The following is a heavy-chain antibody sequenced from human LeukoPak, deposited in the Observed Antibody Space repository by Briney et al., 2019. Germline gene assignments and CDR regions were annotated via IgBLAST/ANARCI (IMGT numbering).Heavy chain of an antibody. Sequence: ASVKVSCKASGYTFTSYGISWVRQAPGQGLEWMGWISAYNGNTNYEQKLQGRVTMTTDTSTSTAYMELRSLRSDDTAVYYCARVDYDSSGYYWNYWGQGTLVTVSS. CDR3: ARVDYDSSGYYWNY. V-gene: IGHV1-18*01. J-gene: IGHJ4*02. CDR1: GYTFTSYG. CDR2: ISAYNGNT. D-gene: IGHD3-22*01.